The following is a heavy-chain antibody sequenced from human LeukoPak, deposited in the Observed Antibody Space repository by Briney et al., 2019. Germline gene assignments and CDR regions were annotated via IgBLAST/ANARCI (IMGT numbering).Heavy chain of an antibody. CDR2: INENGNS. Sequence: PWETLSLTCAAGGAPFSGSLWSWLRPPPGKGLEWTGDINENGNSNYIPSLKSRVTISVDTSKNQFSLKVTSVTAADTAVYYCARGGLYINYFDSWGEGTLVAVS. D-gene: IGHD3/OR15-3a*01. CDR1: GAPFSGSL. V-gene: IGHV4-34*01. CDR3: ARGGLYINYFDS. J-gene: IGHJ4*02.